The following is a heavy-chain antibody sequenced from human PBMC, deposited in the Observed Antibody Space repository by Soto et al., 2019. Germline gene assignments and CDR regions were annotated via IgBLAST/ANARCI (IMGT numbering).Heavy chain of an antibody. CDR2: ISYDGSNK. CDR3: ARARYYLTVVGAFDS. V-gene: IGHV3-30-3*01. D-gene: IGHD3-22*01. CDR1: GFTFSSYA. Sequence: QVQLVESGGGVVQPGRSLRLSCAASGFTFSSYAMHWVRQAPGKGLEWVAVISYDGSNKYYADSVKGRFTISRDNSKNTLYLQMNSLRAEDTAVYYCARARYYLTVVGAFDSWGQGTMVTVSS. J-gene: IGHJ3*02.